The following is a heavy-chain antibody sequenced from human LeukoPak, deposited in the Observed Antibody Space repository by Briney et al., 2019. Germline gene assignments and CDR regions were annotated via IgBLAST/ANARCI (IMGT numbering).Heavy chain of an antibody. CDR3: AKDLGPGLGNIVATPDY. CDR2: IRYEGSSK. V-gene: IGHV3-30*02. J-gene: IGHJ4*02. Sequence: GGSLRLSCAASGFTFSSYGMHWVRQAPDKGLEWVAFIRYEGSSKYYADSVKGRFTISRDNSKNTLYLQMNSLRAEDTAVYYCAKDLGPGLGNIVATPDYWGQGTLVTVSS. D-gene: IGHD5-12*01. CDR1: GFTFSSYG.